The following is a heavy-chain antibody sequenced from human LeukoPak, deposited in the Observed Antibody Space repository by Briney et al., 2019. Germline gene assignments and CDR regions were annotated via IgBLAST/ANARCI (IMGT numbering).Heavy chain of an antibody. Sequence: GGSLRLSCAASGFTFSDYWMHWVRRAPGKGLEWVANIKQDGSERYYVDSVKGRFTISRDNAKNSLSLQMNNLRVEDTAVYYCARAGSHWHYVYWGQGTVVTVSS. V-gene: IGHV3-7*01. CDR1: GFTFSDYW. J-gene: IGHJ4*02. D-gene: IGHD3-10*01. CDR3: ARAGSHWHYVY. CDR2: IKQDGSER.